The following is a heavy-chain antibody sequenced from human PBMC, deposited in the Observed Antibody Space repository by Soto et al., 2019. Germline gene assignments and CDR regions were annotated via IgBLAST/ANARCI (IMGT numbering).Heavy chain of an antibody. CDR2: IYYSGGT. D-gene: IGHD6-19*01. CDR3: AGYTSGWSFDY. Sequence: SETLSLTCTVSGGSISSYYWSWIRQPPGKGLEWIGYIYYSGGTNYNPSLKSRVTISVDTSKNQFSLKLSSVTAADTAVYYCAGYTSGWSFDYWGQGTLVTVSS. CDR1: GGSISSYY. J-gene: IGHJ4*02. V-gene: IGHV4-59*01.